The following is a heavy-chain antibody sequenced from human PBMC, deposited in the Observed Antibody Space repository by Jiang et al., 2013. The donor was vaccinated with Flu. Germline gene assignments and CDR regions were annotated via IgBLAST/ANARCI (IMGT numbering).Heavy chain of an antibody. Sequence: KVSCKASGYTFTGYYMHWVRQAPGQGLEWMGRINPNSGGTNYAQKFQGRVTMTRDTSISTAYMELSRLRSDDTAVYYCASRARKYYYYYGMDVWGQGTTVTVSS. CDR3: ASRARKYYYYYGMDV. CDR1: GYTFTGYY. CDR2: INPNSGGT. J-gene: IGHJ6*02. V-gene: IGHV1-2*06. D-gene: IGHD3-10*01.